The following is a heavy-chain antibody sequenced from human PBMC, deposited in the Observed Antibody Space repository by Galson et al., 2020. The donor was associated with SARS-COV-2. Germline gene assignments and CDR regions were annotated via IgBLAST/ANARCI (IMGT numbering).Heavy chain of an antibody. J-gene: IGHJ6*02. CDR2: IYYSGST. D-gene: IGHD3-16*01. CDR3: ARAYQPRYYYGMDV. CDR1: GGSISSYY. Sequence: SETLSLTCTVSGGSISSYYWSWIRQPPGKGLEWIGYIYYSGSTNYNPSLKSRVTISVDTSKNQFSLKLSSVTAADTAVYYCARAYQPRYYYGMDVWGQGTTVTVSS. V-gene: IGHV4-59*01.